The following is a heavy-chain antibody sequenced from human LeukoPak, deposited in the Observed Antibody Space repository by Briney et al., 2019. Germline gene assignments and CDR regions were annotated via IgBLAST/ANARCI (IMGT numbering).Heavy chain of an antibody. Sequence: GESLKISCKASGYTFSSYWIGWVRQMPGKGLEWMGIIYPGDSDTRYSPSFQGQVTISADKSISTAYLQWSSLKASDTAMYYCARHSDFWGGYYTGDYYYMDVWGKGTTVTVSS. CDR2: IYPGDSDT. D-gene: IGHD3-3*01. J-gene: IGHJ6*03. CDR1: GYTFSSYW. V-gene: IGHV5-51*01. CDR3: ARHSDFWGGYYTGDYYYMDV.